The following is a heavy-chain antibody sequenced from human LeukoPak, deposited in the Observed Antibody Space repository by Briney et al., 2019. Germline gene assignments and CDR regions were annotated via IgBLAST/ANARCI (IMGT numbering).Heavy chain of an antibody. V-gene: IGHV3-48*04. CDR1: GFTFSSYG. CDR2: ITSSSSPI. J-gene: IGHJ4*02. Sequence: PGGSLRLSCAASGFTFSSYGMHWVRQAPGEGLEWVSYITSSSSPIYYADSVKGRFTISRDNARNSLYLQMSSLRAEDTAVYYCARRVWGNSYYFDYWGQGTLVTVSS. D-gene: IGHD3-16*01. CDR3: ARRVWGNSYYFDY.